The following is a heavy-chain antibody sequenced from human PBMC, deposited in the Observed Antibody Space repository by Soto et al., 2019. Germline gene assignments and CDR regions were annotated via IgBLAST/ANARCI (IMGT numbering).Heavy chain of an antibody. CDR3: AKDWVGGSNKYYFEY. CDR2: ISHHGLKE. D-gene: IGHD1-26*01. V-gene: IGHV3-30*18. Sequence: QVQLVESGGGVVRPGRYLRLSCVASGFTFRDYGMHWVRQAPGKGLEWVAGISHHGLKEHYADSVKGRFTISRDNSKKTVYLQLNSLRGDDTAVYYCAKDWVGGSNKYYFEYWGQGTLVTVSS. J-gene: IGHJ4*02. CDR1: GFTFRDYG.